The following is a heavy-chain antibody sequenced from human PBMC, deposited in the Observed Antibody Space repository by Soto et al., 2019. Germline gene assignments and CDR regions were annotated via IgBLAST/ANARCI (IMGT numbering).Heavy chain of an antibody. J-gene: IGHJ4*02. Sequence: QVQLVQSGAEVKKPGSSVKVSCKASGVTFSSETISWVRQAPGQGVEGVGGIIPLFGTANYAQKFQGRVTITAYESTSTLYIELSSLRSDDTAVYYCATELGDNPASPFDSWGQGTLVTVSS. CDR2: IIPLFGTA. CDR1: GVTFSSET. D-gene: IGHD2-21*01. V-gene: IGHV1-69*01. CDR3: ATELGDNPASPFDS.